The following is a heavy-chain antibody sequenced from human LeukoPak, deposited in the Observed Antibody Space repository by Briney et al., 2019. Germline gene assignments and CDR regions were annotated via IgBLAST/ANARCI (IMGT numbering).Heavy chain of an antibody. Sequence: GGSVKVSCKASGYTFTSYGISWVRQAPGQGLEWMGWISAYNGNTNYAQKLQGRVTMTTDTSTSTAYMELRSLRSDDTAVYYCARAGVVPATSGWFDPWGQGTLVTVSS. D-gene: IGHD2-2*01. CDR1: GYTFTSYG. CDR2: ISAYNGNT. J-gene: IGHJ5*02. V-gene: IGHV1-18*01. CDR3: ARAGVVPATSGWFDP.